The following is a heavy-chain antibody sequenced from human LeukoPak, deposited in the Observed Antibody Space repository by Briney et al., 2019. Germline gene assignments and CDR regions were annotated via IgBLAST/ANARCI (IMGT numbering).Heavy chain of an antibody. D-gene: IGHD3-22*01. CDR2: IIPIFGTA. V-gene: IGHV1-69*13. Sequence: GASVKVSCKASGGTFSSYAISWVRQAPGQGLEWMGGIIPIFGTANYAQKFQGRVTITADESTSTAYMELRSLRSDDTAVYYCARDSMIVVVIIDYYYGMDVWGQGTTVTVSS. J-gene: IGHJ6*02. CDR3: ARDSMIVVVIIDYYYGMDV. CDR1: GGTFSSYA.